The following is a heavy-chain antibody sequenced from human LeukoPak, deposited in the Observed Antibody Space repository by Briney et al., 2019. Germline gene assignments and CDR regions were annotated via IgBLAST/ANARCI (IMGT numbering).Heavy chain of an antibody. J-gene: IGHJ3*02. V-gene: IGHV3-23*01. Sequence: PSGGSLRLSCAASGFTFSSYAMSWVRQAPGKGLEWVSVISGSGSSTYYADSVKGRFTISRDNSKNTLYLQMNSLRVEDTAVYYCARGRSGLIGAFDIWGQGTMATVSS. CDR2: ISGSGSST. CDR3: ARGRSGLIGAFDI. CDR1: GFTFSSYA. D-gene: IGHD1-26*01.